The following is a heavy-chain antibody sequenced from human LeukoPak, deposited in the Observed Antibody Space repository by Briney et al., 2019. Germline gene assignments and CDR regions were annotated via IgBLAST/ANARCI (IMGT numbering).Heavy chain of an antibody. CDR2: ISAYNGNT. CDR3: ARDCSSTSCYTLYYYYGMDV. D-gene: IGHD2-2*02. V-gene: IGHV1-18*01. Sequence: ASVKVSCKASGYTFTSYGISWVRQAPGQGLEWMGWISAYNGNTNYAQKLQGRVTMTTDTSTSTAYMELRSLRSDDTALYYCARDCSSTSCYTLYYYYGMDVWGQGTTVTVSS. J-gene: IGHJ6*02. CDR1: GYTFTSYG.